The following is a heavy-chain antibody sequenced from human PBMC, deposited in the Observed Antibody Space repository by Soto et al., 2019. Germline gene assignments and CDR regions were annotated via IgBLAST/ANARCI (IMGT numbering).Heavy chain of an antibody. CDR3: ARVEGRFYYGMDV. V-gene: IGHV4-39*07. J-gene: IGHJ6*02. CDR1: GGSISSSYY. Sequence: PSETLSLTCAVSGGSISSSYYWGWIRQPPGNGLEWIGSIFYSVSIYYTPSLKSRVIISVDRSKNQFSLKLSSVTAAVTAVYYCARVEGRFYYGMDVWGQGTTVTVSS. CDR2: IFYSVSI.